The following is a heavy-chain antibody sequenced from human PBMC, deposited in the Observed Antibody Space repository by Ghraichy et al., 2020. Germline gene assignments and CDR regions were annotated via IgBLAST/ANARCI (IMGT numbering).Heavy chain of an antibody. CDR1: GSSITTYY. CDR3: AVSSGYYYDSSGYYPFDY. Sequence: GSLRLSCTVSGSSITTYYWSWIRQPPGKGLEWIGYIYYSGSTNYNPSLKSRVTISVDTSKNQFSLKLSSVTAADTAVYYCAVSSGYYYDSSGYYPFDYWGQGTLVTVSS. J-gene: IGHJ4*02. V-gene: IGHV4-59*08. D-gene: IGHD3-22*01. CDR2: IYYSGST.